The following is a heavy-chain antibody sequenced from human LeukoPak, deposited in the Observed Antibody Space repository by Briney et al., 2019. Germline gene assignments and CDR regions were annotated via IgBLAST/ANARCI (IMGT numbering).Heavy chain of an antibody. CDR3: AKDLSTFRSSPSTYYFDY. CDR2: TYSGGNT. CDR1: GFTVSSNY. Sequence: PGGSLRLSCAASGFTVSSNYMSWVRQAPGKGLEWVSITYSGGNTYYADSVRGRFTISRDSSKNTLYLQMNSLRGEDTAVYYCAKDLSTFRSSPSTYYFDYWGQGTLVTVSS. J-gene: IGHJ4*02. D-gene: IGHD6-6*01. V-gene: IGHV3-53*01.